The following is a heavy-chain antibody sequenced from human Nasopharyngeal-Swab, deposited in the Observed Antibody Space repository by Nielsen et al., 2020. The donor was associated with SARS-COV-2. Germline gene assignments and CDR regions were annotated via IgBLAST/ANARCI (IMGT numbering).Heavy chain of an antibody. CDR3: ARKGTTWYPPFGYLDS. J-gene: IGHJ4*02. CDR2: ISYDGSDK. D-gene: IGHD6-13*01. CDR1: ELTFSNYA. V-gene: IGHV3-30*04. Sequence: GESLKISCAASELTFSNYAMHWVRQAPGKGLEWVAVISYDGSDKYYADSVKGRFTISRDDSKNTLYLQMNSLRPEDAAVYYCARKGTTWYPPFGYLDSWGQGTLVTVSS.